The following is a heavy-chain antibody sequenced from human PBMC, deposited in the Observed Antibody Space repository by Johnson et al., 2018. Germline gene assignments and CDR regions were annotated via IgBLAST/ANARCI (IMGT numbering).Heavy chain of an antibody. J-gene: IGHJ6*03. CDR2: ISYDGSNK. D-gene: IGHD5-18*01. CDR1: GFTFSSYG. CDR3: ARALRGYHSRYYYYYMDV. Sequence: QVQLVQSGGGVVQPGRSLRLSCAASGFTFSSYGMHWVRQAPGKGLEWVAVISYDGSNKYYADSVKGRFTKSRDNAKNSLYLQMNSLRTEDTAVYYCARALRGYHSRYYYYYMDVWGKGTTVTVSS. V-gene: IGHV3-30*03.